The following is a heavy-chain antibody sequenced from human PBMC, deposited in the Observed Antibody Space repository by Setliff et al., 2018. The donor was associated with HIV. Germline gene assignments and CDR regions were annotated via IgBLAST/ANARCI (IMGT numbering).Heavy chain of an antibody. V-gene: IGHV1-2*02. D-gene: IGHD3-10*01. CDR2: LTPHSGDT. J-gene: IGHJ5*02. CDR1: GYTFSDYY. Sequence: ASVKVSCKASGYTFSDYYMHWLRQAPGQGLEWMGRLTPHSGDTISADRFQGRLVMTTNTSTTTAFMELSSLRSDDTALYFCARGWGLWFGQLSILPLDPWGQGTLVTVSS. CDR3: ARGWGLWFGQLSILPLDP.